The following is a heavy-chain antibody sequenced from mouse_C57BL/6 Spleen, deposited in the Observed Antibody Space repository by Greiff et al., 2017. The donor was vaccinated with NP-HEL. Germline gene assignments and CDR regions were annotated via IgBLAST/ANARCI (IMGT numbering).Heavy chain of an antibody. CDR3: ARRGNDGYYCDD. CDR2: ISNGGGST. CDR1: GFTFSDYY. V-gene: IGHV5-12*01. Sequence: EVQLVESGGGLVQPGGSLKLSCAASGFTFSDYYMYWVRQTPEKRLEWVAYISNGGGSTYYPDTVKGRFTISRANAKNTLYLLMSRLKSEDTAMYYCARRGNDGYYCDDRGQGTTLTVSS. J-gene: IGHJ2*01. D-gene: IGHD2-3*01.